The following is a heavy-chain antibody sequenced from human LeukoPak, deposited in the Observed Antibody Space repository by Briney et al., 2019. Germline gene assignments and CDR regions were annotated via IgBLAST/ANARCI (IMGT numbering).Heavy chain of an antibody. D-gene: IGHD6-13*01. CDR3: ASRGSSSWDGNWFDP. CDR2: ISSSSSYI. V-gene: IGHV3-21*01. J-gene: IGHJ5*02. CDR1: GFTFSSYE. Sequence: PGGSLRLSCAASGFTFSSYEMNWVRQAPGKGLEWVSSISSSSSYIYYADSVKGRFTISRDNAKNSLYLQMNSLRAEDTAVYYCASRGSSSWDGNWFDPWGQGTLVTVSS.